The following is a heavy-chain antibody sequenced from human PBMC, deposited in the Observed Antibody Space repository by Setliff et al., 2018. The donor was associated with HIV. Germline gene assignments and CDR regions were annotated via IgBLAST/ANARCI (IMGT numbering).Heavy chain of an antibody. CDR2: ISDSGTT. D-gene: IGHD2-21*02. CDR1: GGSISPYY. CDR3: AREGDVVTTSDAFDI. Sequence: PSETLSLTCTVSGGSISPYYWSWIRQPPGKGLEWIAWISDSGTTNYNPSLKSRVTLSVDTSKNQFSLSLTSVTGADTAVYYCAREGDVVTTSDAFDIWGQGTMVTVSS. J-gene: IGHJ3*02. V-gene: IGHV4-59*01.